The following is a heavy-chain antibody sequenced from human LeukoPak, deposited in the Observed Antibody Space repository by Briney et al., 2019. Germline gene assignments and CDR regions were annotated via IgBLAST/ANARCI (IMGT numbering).Heavy chain of an antibody. CDR3: ARANVVGYSYEDYKPDP. Sequence: LSLTCTVSGGSISSSSYYWGWIRQAPGKGLEWVSYISNSGNTIYYADSVKGRLTISRDNAKNSLYLQMNSLRAEDTAVYYCARANVVGYSYEDYKPDPWGQGTLVTVSS. J-gene: IGHJ5*02. CDR1: GGSISSSSYY. V-gene: IGHV3-11*01. D-gene: IGHD5-18*01. CDR2: ISNSGNTI.